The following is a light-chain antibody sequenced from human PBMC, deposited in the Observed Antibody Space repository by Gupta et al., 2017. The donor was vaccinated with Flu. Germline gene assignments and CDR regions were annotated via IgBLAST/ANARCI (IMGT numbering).Light chain of an antibody. Sequence: VTLGQPASIACRSSQSQEYNDGNIYLNWFQQRPGQAPRRLIYRDSNRDSGVPDRFSGSGSDTDFTLQISSVEAEDVGVYYCRQGTHWPYTFGQGTKLEIK. CDR1: QSQEYNDGNIY. CDR3: RQGTHWPYT. V-gene: IGKV2-30*01. J-gene: IGKJ2*01. CDR2: RDS.